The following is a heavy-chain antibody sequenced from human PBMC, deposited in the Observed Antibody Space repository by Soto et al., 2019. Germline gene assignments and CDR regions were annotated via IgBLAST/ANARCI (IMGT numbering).Heavy chain of an antibody. Sequence: QVQLVQSGADVKKPGASVKVSCKTSGFSFSDYYLHWVRQVPGEGLEWMGWTHPNNGATKYSRKFLGRVTMTRDTSTNTAYMELSGLRSDDTAVYYCAKDGRNFWRGYYSYQFDSWGQGSLVTVSS. J-gene: IGHJ4*02. CDR2: THPNNGAT. CDR1: GFSFSDYY. CDR3: AKDGRNFWRGYYSYQFDS. D-gene: IGHD3-3*01. V-gene: IGHV1-2*02.